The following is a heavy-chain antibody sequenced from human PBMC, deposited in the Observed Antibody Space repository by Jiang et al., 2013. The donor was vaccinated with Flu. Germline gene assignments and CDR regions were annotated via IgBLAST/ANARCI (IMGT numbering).Heavy chain of an antibody. CDR2: ISWDGGST. CDR1: GFTFDDYT. Sequence: QLVESGGVVVQPGGSLRLSCAASGFTFDDYTMHWVRQAPGKGLEWVSLISWDGGSTYYADSVKGRFTISRDNSKNSLYLQMNSLRTEDTALYYCAKGGRDSSGYFLDYWGQGTLVTVSS. V-gene: IGHV3-43*01. CDR3: AKGGRDSSGYFLDY. D-gene: IGHD3-22*01. J-gene: IGHJ4*02.